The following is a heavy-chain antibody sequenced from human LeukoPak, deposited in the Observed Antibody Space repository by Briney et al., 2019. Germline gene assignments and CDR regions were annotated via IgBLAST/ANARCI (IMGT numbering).Heavy chain of an antibody. J-gene: IGHJ5*02. V-gene: IGHV3-30*04. D-gene: IGHD6-19*01. CDR1: GFTFSSYA. CDR2: ISYDGSNK. Sequence: PGGSLRLSCAASGFTFSSYAMHWVRQAPGKGLEWVAVISYDGSNKYYADSVKGRFTISRDNSKNTLYLQMNSLRAEDTAVYYCAKVSIAVAGIPWFDPWGQGTLVTVSS. CDR3: AKVSIAVAGIPWFDP.